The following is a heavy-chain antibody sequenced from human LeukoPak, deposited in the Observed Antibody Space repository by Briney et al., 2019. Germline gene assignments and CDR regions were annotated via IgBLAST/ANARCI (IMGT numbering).Heavy chain of an antibody. CDR1: GGSFSGYY. J-gene: IGHJ4*02. CDR2: INHSGST. D-gene: IGHD6-19*01. CDR3: ARGPIDRQWLPRRLDY. Sequence: PSETLSLTCAVYGGSFSGYYWSWIRQPPGKGLEWIGEINHSGSTNYNPSLKSRVTISVDTSKNQFSLKLSSVTAADTAVYYCARGPIDRQWLPRRLDYWGQGTLVTVSS. V-gene: IGHV4-34*01.